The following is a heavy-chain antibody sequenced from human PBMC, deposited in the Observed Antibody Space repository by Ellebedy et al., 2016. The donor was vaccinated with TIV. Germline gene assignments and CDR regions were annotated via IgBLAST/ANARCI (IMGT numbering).Heavy chain of an antibody. CDR1: GFSFSDYT. Sequence: PGGSLRLSCAASGFSFSDYTMNWVRHSPGKGLEWVASITRSSDSIYYADSVKGRFTISRDNAKNSLFLQMDSLRADDTAVYFCSRAEMNWGQGTLVTVSS. CDR3: SRAEMN. D-gene: IGHD1-14*01. V-gene: IGHV3-21*01. CDR2: ITRSSDSI. J-gene: IGHJ4*02.